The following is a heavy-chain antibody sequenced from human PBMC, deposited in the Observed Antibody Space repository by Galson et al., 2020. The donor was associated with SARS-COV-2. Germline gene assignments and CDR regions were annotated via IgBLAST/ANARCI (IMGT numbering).Heavy chain of an antibody. CDR3: ATAPAYYYDSSGWY. J-gene: IGHJ4*02. D-gene: IGHD3-22*01. V-gene: IGHV1-24*01. CDR1: GYTLTELS. CDR2: FDPEDGET. Sequence: VSVKVSCKVSGYTLTELSMHWVRQAPGKGLEWMGGFDPEDGETIYAQKFQGRVTMTEDTSTDTAYMELSSLRSEDTAVYYCATAPAYYYDSSGWYWGQGTLVTVSS.